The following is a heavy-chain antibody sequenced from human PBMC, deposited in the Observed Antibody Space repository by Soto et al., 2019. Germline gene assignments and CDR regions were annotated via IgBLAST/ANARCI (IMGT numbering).Heavy chain of an antibody. CDR3: ERGRRFNYLHYFDF. CDR1: GFTFDNFW. CDR2: IKQDGSEK. J-gene: IGHJ4*02. Sequence: QAGGSLRLSCVASGFTFDNFWMNWVRQAPGKGLEWVATIKQDGSEKYYVDSVKGRFSISRDNAKNSLTLQMNSLRAEDTAVYFCERGRRFNYLHYFDFRGRGTLVTVSS. V-gene: IGHV3-7*01. D-gene: IGHD3-3*01.